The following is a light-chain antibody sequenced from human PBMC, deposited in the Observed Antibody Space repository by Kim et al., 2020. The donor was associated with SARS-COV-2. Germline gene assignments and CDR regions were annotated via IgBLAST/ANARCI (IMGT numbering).Light chain of an antibody. Sequence: SYELTQPPSVSVAPGKTARINCEGNNIRSKSVHWYQQKPGQAPVLVIYYDRDRPSAIPERYSGSNSGNMATLTISRVEAGDEADYYCQVWDSSSDHVVFGGGTQLTVL. CDR1: NIRSKS. CDR2: YDR. V-gene: IGLV3-21*04. J-gene: IGLJ2*01. CDR3: QVWDSSSDHVV.